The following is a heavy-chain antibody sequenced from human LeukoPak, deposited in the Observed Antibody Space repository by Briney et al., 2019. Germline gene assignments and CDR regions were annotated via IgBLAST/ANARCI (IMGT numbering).Heavy chain of an antibody. Sequence: SQTLSLTCTVSGGSISSGDYYWSWIRQPPGKGLEWIGYIYYSGSTYYNPSLKSRVTISVDTSKNQFSLNLNSVTAADTALYYCARHGGSSGWYHFDYWGQGTLVTVSS. V-gene: IGHV4-30-4*01. CDR3: ARHGGSSGWYHFDY. CDR1: GGSISSGDYY. J-gene: IGHJ4*02. D-gene: IGHD6-13*01. CDR2: IYYSGST.